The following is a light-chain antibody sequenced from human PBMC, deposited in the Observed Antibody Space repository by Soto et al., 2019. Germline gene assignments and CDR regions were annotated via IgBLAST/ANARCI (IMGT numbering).Light chain of an antibody. CDR1: QSVSIN. CDR3: QQYNIWPT. V-gene: IGKV3-15*01. J-gene: IGKJ1*01. CDR2: GAS. Sequence: ESVMAQSPATLSLSRGERVTLSCRASQSVSINLARYQQKPGQAPRLLIYGASTRATGIPARFSGSGSGKEFTLTISSLQSEDFAVYYCQQYNIWPTFGQGTKVDIK.